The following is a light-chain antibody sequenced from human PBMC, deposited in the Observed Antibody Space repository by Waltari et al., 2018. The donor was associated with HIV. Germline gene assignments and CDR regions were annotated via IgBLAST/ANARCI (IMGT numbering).Light chain of an antibody. CDR3: QQYYSTPVT. CDR2: WAS. J-gene: IGKJ3*01. Sequence: DIVMTQSPDSLAVSLGERATINCKSSQSVLYSSNNKNYLAWYQQKPGQPPKLLIYWASARESGVPDRCSGSVSGTDFTLTISSLQAEDVAVYYCQQYYSTPVTFGPGTKVDIK. V-gene: IGKV4-1*01. CDR1: QSVLYSSNNKNY.